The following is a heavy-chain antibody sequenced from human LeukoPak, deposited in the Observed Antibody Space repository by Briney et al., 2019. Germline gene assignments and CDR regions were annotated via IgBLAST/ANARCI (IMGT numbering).Heavy chain of an antibody. J-gene: IGHJ3*02. V-gene: IGHV1-2*02. D-gene: IGHD3-22*01. Sequence: ASVKVSCKASGYTFTGYYMHWVRQAPGHGLEWMGWINPNSGGTNYAQKFQGRVTMTRDTSISTAYMELSRLRSDDTAVYYCARDTDYYDSSGYYSHQGDAFDIWGQGTTVTVSS. CDR3: ARDTDYYDSSGYYSHQGDAFDI. CDR2: INPNSGGT. CDR1: GYTFTGYY.